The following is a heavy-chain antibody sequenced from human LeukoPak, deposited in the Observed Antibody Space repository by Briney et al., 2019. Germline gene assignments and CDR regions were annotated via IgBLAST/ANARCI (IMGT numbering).Heavy chain of an antibody. D-gene: IGHD6-19*01. V-gene: IGHV3-23*01. CDR3: AKEVSSGWYPLYYFDY. Sequence: GGSLRLSCVASGFTFSSYAMSWVRQARGKGLEWVSAISGSGGRTYYADSVKGHFTISRDNYKNTLYMQMNSLRAEDTAVYYCAKEVSSGWYPLYYFDYWGQGTLVTVSS. CDR1: GFTFSSYA. CDR2: ISGSGGRT. J-gene: IGHJ4*02.